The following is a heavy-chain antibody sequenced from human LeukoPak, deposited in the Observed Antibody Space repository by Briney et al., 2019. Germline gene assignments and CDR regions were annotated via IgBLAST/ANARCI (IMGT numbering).Heavy chain of an antibody. Sequence: ASVTVSCKASGHPFTDYYMHWVRQAPGQGLEWMGWISPNRGGTDYAQKFQGRVTMTRDTSISTAYMELSRLRYDDTAVYYCASGYRFRNWGQGTLVTVSS. D-gene: IGHD5-18*01. CDR2: ISPNRGGT. CDR1: GHPFTDYY. J-gene: IGHJ4*02. CDR3: ASGYRFRN. V-gene: IGHV1-2*02.